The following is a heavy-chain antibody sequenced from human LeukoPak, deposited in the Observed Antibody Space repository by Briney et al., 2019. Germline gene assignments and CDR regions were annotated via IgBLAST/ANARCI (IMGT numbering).Heavy chain of an antibody. D-gene: IGHD3-10*01. CDR2: VYSSGST. J-gene: IGHJ3*02. Sequence: SETLSLTCTVSGGSISIYYWSWIRQAPGKGLEWIGYVYSSGSTYYSPSLKSRVTISLDTSRNQFSLKLNSVTAADTAVYYCAKSNGYGLVDIWGQGTMVTVSS. CDR1: GGSISIYY. V-gene: IGHV4-59*12. CDR3: AKSNGYGLVDI.